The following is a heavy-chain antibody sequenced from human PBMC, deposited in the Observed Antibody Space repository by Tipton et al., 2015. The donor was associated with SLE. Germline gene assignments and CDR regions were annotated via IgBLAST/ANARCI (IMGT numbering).Heavy chain of an antibody. J-gene: IGHJ6*02. Sequence: TLSLTCAVSGYSISSGYYWGWIRQPPGKGLEWIGSFYHSGSTYYNPSLKSRVTISADTSKNQFSLKLSSVTAADTAVYYCARGGHSGYDTYYYYGMDVWGQGTTVTVSS. V-gene: IGHV4-38-2*01. CDR2: FYHSGST. CDR1: GYSISSGYY. CDR3: ARGGHSGYDTYYYYGMDV. D-gene: IGHD5-12*01.